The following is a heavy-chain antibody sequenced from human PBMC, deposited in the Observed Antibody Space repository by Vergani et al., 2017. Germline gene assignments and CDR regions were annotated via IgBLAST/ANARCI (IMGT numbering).Heavy chain of an antibody. D-gene: IGHD2-2*01. CDR1: GYTFTSYG. Sequence: QVQLVQSGSEVKKPGASVKVSCKASGYTFTSYGISWVRQAPGQGLEWMGWISAYNGNTNYAQKLQGRVTMTTDTSTSTACMGLRSLRSDDTAVYYCARDPDIVVVPAAPYYYYYYGMDVWGQGTTVTVSS. CDR2: ISAYNGNT. CDR3: ARDPDIVVVPAAPYYYYYYGMDV. V-gene: IGHV1-18*04. J-gene: IGHJ6*02.